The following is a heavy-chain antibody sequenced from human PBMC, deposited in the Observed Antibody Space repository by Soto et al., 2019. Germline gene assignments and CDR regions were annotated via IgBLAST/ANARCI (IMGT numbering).Heavy chain of an antibody. CDR1: GFTFSSYA. CDR2: ISYDGSNK. CDR3: ARDASRWLLARGDDAFDI. D-gene: IGHD2-21*02. V-gene: IGHV3-30-3*01. Sequence: QVQLVESGGGVVQPGRSLRLSCAASGFTFSSYAMHWVRQAPGKGLEWVAVISYDGSNKYYADSVKGRFTISRDNSKNTMYLQMNILRAEDTAVYYCARDASRWLLARGDDAFDIWGQGTMVTVSS. J-gene: IGHJ3*02.